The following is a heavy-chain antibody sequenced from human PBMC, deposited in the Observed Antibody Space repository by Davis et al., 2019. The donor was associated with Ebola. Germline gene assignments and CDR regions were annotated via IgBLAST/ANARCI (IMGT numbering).Heavy chain of an antibody. V-gene: IGHV1-18*04. D-gene: IGHD1-1*01. Sequence: ASVKVSCKASGYTFTNYGVTWVRQAPRQGREWRGWINPHKGNTNYAQNVQGRVTMTTDTSTSTAYMEVGSLKSDDTAVYYCARAQFPTTSDHWGQGTLVTVSS. J-gene: IGHJ4*02. CDR1: GYTFTNYG. CDR3: ARAQFPTTSDH. CDR2: INPHKGNT.